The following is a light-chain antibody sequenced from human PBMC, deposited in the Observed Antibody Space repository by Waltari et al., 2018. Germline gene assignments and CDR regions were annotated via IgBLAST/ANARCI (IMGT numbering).Light chain of an antibody. CDR2: WAS. CDR3: QQYYSTPLT. CDR1: QSVLYSYNNNNY. V-gene: IGKV4-1*01. Sequence: DIVMTQSPDSLAVSLGERPTINCKSSQSVLYSYNNNNYLAWYQQKPGQPPKLLIYWASTRESGVPDRFSGSGSGTDFTLTISSLQAEDVAVYYCQQYYSTPLTFGGGTKVEIK. J-gene: IGKJ4*01.